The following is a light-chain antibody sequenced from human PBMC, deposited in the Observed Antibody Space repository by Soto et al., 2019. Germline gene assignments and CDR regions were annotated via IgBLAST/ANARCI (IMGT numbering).Light chain of an antibody. CDR2: GAS. CDR3: QQYGSSPPNT. Sequence: EIVMTQSPATLSVSPGERATLSCRASQSVSSDLAWYHQKPGQAPRLLIYGASTRATGIPARFSGSGSGTEFTLTINSLQSEDFALYYCQQYGSSPPNTFGQGTRLELK. J-gene: IGKJ2*01. V-gene: IGKV3-15*01. CDR1: QSVSSD.